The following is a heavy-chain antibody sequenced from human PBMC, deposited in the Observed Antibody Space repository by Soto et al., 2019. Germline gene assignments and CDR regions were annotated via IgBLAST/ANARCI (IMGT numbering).Heavy chain of an antibody. CDR1: GFPFSNYE. CDR2: IDSSGNHI. D-gene: IGHD3-10*01. V-gene: IGHV3-48*03. J-gene: IGHJ3*02. CDR3: ASEGPIGNQEGFDI. Sequence: EVQVVESGGGLVQPGGSLRLSCAASGFPFSNYEMNWVRQAPGKGLEWLSYIDSSGNHINYADSVKGRFTISRDNAENSLFLQMNRLRAEATAFNYFASEGPIGNQEGFDIWGRGTLVTVSS.